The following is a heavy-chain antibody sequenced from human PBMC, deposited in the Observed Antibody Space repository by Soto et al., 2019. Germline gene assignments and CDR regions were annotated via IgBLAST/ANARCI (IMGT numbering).Heavy chain of an antibody. CDR2: IYHSGST. J-gene: IGHJ5*02. CDR3: ARDQLEGNWFDP. V-gene: IGHV4-30-2*01. CDR1: GGSISSGGYS. Sequence: QLQLQESGSGLVRPSQTLSLTCAVSGGSISSGGYSWNWIRQPPGKGLEWIGYIYHSGSTLYNPSLKSRVTTSVDKSQNHFSLKLTSVTAADTAVYYCARDQLEGNWFDPWGQGTLVTVSS. D-gene: IGHD1-1*01.